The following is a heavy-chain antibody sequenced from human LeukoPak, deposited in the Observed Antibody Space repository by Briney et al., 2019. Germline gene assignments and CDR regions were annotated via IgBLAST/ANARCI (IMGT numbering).Heavy chain of an antibody. CDR1: GFTFSNYG. CDR3: AKALEMATISSDH. CDR2: ISGRGGGT. D-gene: IGHD5-24*01. Sequence: PGGSLRLSCAASGFTFSNYGMIRVRQAPGKGLEWVSAISGRGGGTYYADSVKGRFTTSRDNSKNTLYLQMSSLRAEDTAVYYCAKALEMATISSDHWGQGTLVTISS. V-gene: IGHV3-23*01. J-gene: IGHJ4*02.